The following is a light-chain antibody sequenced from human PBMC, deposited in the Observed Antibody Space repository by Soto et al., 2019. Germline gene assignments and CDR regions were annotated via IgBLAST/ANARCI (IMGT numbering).Light chain of an antibody. CDR3: QQSYSTPT. V-gene: IGKV1-39*01. CDR2: TAS. Sequence: DIPMTQSPSSLSASVGDRVTITCRASQNISSYLNWYQQKPGKAPKLLIYTASSLQSGVPSRFSGSGSGTDFTLTISSLQPEDFATYYCQQSYSTPTFGGGTKVEIK. CDR1: QNISSY. J-gene: IGKJ4*01.